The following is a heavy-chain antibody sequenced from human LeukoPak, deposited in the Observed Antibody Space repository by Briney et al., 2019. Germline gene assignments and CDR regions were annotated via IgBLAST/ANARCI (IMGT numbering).Heavy chain of an antibody. J-gene: IGHJ5*02. CDR1: GIIFNNYG. V-gene: IGHV3-23*01. Sequence: GGSLRLSCAASGIIFNNYGLIWVRQAPGKGLEWVSAISNDGGGTQYADFVKGRFTISRDNSKNTLFLQMSSLRAEDTALYFCAKGSSGYFADLWGQGTLVTVSS. CDR3: AKGSSGYFADL. D-gene: IGHD3-22*01. CDR2: ISNDGGGT.